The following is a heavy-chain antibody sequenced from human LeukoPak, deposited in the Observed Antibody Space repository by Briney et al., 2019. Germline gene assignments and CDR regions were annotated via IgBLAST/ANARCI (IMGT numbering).Heavy chain of an antibody. CDR2: INSSGGST. D-gene: IGHD3-3*01. J-gene: IGHJ6*02. CDR1: GYTFTSYY. V-gene: IGHV1-46*01. CDR3: ARAHYDFWSGYWGYYYHYGMDV. Sequence: ASVKVSCKASGYTFTSYYMHWVRQAPGQGLEWMGIINSSGGSTTYAQKFQGRVTMTRDTSTSTVYMQLSSLRSEDTAVYYCARAHYDFWSGYWGYYYHYGMDVWGQGTTVTVSS.